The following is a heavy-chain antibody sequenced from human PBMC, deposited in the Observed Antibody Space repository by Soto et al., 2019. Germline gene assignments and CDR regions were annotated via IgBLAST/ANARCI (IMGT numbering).Heavy chain of an antibody. CDR2: ISSSSSYI. D-gene: IGHD6-6*01. J-gene: IGHJ4*01. Sequence: PGGSLRLSCAASGFTFSSYSMNWVRQAPGKGLEWVSSISSSSSYIYYADSVKGRFTISRDNAKNSLYLQMNGLRAEDTAVYYCSRGGSSRSSLYFDYWGQGTLVSVSS. V-gene: IGHV3-21*01. CDR1: GFTFSSYS. CDR3: SRGGSSRSSLYFDY.